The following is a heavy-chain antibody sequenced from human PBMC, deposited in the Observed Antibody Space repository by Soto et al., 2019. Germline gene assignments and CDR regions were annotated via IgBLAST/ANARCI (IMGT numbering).Heavy chain of an antibody. V-gene: IGHV3-11*06. Sequence: QVQLVESGGGSVKPGGSLRLSCAASGFTFSDYYMSWIRQAPGKGLEWVSYISSSSSYTNYADSVKGRFTISRDNAKNSLYLQMNSLRAEDTAVYYCARELVLAVAGGNYYYGMDVWGQGTTVTVSS. J-gene: IGHJ6*02. CDR3: ARELVLAVAGGNYYYGMDV. D-gene: IGHD6-19*01. CDR2: ISSSSSYT. CDR1: GFTFSDYY.